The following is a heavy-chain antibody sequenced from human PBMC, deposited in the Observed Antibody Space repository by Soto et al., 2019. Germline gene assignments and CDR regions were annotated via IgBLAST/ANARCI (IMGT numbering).Heavy chain of an antibody. CDR3: ARMWELLSTSDYFDY. J-gene: IGHJ4*02. D-gene: IGHD1-26*01. V-gene: IGHV3-30-3*01. Sequence: GGSLRLSCAAYGFTFSSYAMHCVCQAPGKGLEWVAVISYDGSNKYYADSVKGRFTISRDNSKNTLYLQMNSLRAEDTAVYYCARMWELLSTSDYFDYWGQGT. CDR1: GFTFSSYA. CDR2: ISYDGSNK.